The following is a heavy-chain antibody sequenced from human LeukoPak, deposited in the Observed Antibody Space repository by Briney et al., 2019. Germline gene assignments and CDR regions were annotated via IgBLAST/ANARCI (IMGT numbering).Heavy chain of an antibody. J-gene: IGHJ4*02. CDR2: IRSDGSDK. V-gene: IGHV3-30*02. D-gene: IGHD3-22*01. CDR1: GFIFSNYG. Sequence: GGSLRLSCAASGFIFSNYGMHWVRQPPGKGLEWVAFIRSDGSDKYSAASVKGRFTISRDNSKNTLYLQMNSLRAEDTAAYYCAKHDSSSDFWGQGTLVTVSS. CDR3: AKHDSSSDF.